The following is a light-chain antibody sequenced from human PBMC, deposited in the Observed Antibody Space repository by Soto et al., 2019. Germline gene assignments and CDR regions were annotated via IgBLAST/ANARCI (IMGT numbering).Light chain of an antibody. CDR3: SSYTSSSTPLYV. CDR2: AVS. J-gene: IGLJ1*01. CDR1: SSDVGGYNY. Sequence: QSALTQPASVSGSPGQSVTISCTGTSSDVGGYNYVSWYQQHPGKAPKLMIYAVSNRPSGVSNRFSGSKSGNTASLTISGLRAEDEADYYYSSYTSSSTPLYVFGTGTKLTVL. V-gene: IGLV2-14*01.